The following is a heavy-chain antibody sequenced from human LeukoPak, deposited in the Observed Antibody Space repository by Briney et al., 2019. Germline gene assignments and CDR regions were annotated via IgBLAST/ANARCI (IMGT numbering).Heavy chain of an antibody. CDR3: ARELELDGESLDY. CDR2: IWYDGSNK. Sequence: GGSLRLSCAASGFTSSSYGMHWVRQAPGKGLEWVAVIWYDGSNKYYADSVKGRFTISRDNSKNTLYLQMNSLRAEDTAVYYCARELELDGESLDYWGQGTLVTVSS. D-gene: IGHD3-10*01. J-gene: IGHJ4*02. CDR1: GFTSSSYG. V-gene: IGHV3-33*01.